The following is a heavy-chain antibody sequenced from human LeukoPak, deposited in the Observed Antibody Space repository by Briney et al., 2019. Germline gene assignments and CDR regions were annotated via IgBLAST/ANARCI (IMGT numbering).Heavy chain of an antibody. CDR2: MNSEGSST. Sequence: PGGSLRLSCAASGFPFSSYWMHWVRQAPGKGLVWVSRMNSEGSSTSYADSVKGRFTISRDNSKNTLYLQMNSLRTEDTAVYYCAKSGYSGYDQLDYWGQGTLVTVSS. D-gene: IGHD5-12*01. V-gene: IGHV3-74*01. J-gene: IGHJ4*02. CDR3: AKSGYSGYDQLDY. CDR1: GFPFSSYW.